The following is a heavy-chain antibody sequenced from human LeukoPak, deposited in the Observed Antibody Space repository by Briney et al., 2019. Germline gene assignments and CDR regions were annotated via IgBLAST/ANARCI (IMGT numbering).Heavy chain of an antibody. J-gene: IGHJ4*02. CDR3: ARGAKEDIVVVPAAMGYSDY. CDR1: GGTFSSYA. D-gene: IGHD2-2*01. Sequence: SVKVSCKASGGTFSSYAISWVRQAPGQGLEWMGGIIPIFGTANYAQKFQGRVTITADESTSTAYMELSSLRSEDTAVYYCARGAKEDIVVVPAAMGYSDYWGQGTLVTVSS. V-gene: IGHV1-69*13. CDR2: IIPIFGTA.